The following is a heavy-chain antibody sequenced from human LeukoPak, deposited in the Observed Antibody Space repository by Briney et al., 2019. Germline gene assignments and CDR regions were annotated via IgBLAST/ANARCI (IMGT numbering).Heavy chain of an antibody. D-gene: IGHD6-13*01. Sequence: SETLSLTCTVSGGSISSGYHWGWIRQPPGKGLEWIGSIYHSGSTYYNPSLKSRVTISVDTSKNQFSLKLSSVTAADTAVYYCARDHSSSWFDYWGQGTLVTVSS. CDR3: ARDHSSSWFDY. J-gene: IGHJ4*02. V-gene: IGHV4-38-2*02. CDR1: GGSISSGYH. CDR2: IYHSGST.